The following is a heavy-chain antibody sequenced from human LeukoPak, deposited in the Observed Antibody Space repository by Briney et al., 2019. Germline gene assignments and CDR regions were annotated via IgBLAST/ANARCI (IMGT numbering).Heavy chain of an antibody. Sequence: GASVKVSCKASGYTFTGYYMHWVRQAPGQGLEWMGWINPNSGGTNYAQKFQGRVTMTRDTSISTAYMELSRLRSDDTAVYYCAREGGRLWFGELSESSFDYWGQGTLVTVSS. CDR1: GYTFTGYY. D-gene: IGHD3-10*01. CDR3: AREGGRLWFGELSESSFDY. V-gene: IGHV1-2*02. CDR2: INPNSGGT. J-gene: IGHJ4*02.